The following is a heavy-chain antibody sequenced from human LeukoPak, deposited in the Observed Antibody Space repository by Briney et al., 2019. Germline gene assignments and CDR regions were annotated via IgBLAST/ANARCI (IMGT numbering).Heavy chain of an antibody. CDR1: GYTFTGYY. Sequence: ASVKVSFKCSGYTFTGYYMHWGRQAPRQGLGWVGWINPNSVGTNNAQKFQGRVTMIRETSISTAYLEVSRLTSDDTTVYYCARERGNYYYASSGYCPRPREYYYYYYMDVWGKGTTVTVSS. D-gene: IGHD3-22*01. CDR3: ARERGNYYYASSGYCPRPREYYYYYYMDV. V-gene: IGHV1-2*02. J-gene: IGHJ6*03. CDR2: INPNSVGT.